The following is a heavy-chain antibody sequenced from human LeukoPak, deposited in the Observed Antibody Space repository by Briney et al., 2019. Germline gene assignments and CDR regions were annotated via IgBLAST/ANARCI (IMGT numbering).Heavy chain of an antibody. CDR3: ARDTADDAFDI. CDR2: INSDGSTT. Sequence: GGSLRLSCAASGLTFSSYAMSWVRQAPGKGLVWVSRINSDGSTTSYADSVKGRFTISRDNAKNTLYLQMNSLRAEDTAVYYCARDTADDAFDIWGQGTMVTVSS. J-gene: IGHJ3*02. CDR1: GLTFSSYA. V-gene: IGHV3-74*01.